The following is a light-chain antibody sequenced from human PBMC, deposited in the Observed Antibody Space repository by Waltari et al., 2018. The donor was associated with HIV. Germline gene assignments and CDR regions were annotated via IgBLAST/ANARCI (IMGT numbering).Light chain of an antibody. V-gene: IGLV2-14*01. CDR2: EVS. CDR1: RRDVAGYNA. Sequence: QSALTQPASVSGSPGQSISISCTGTRRDVAGYNAVSWSQQHPAKAPKLVILEVSNRPSGVSNRFSGSKSGNRASLTISGLQAEDEAYYYCSSYTSSDTVVFGGGTKVTVL. CDR3: SSYTSSDTVV. J-gene: IGLJ2*01.